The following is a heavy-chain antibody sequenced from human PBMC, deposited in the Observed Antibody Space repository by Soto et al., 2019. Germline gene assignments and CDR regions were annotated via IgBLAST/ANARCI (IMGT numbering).Heavy chain of an antibody. CDR3: ARTYYDILTGYYGDHS. D-gene: IGHD3-9*01. CDR1: GYTFIRYG. J-gene: IGHJ4*02. V-gene: IGHV1-18*01. CDR2: ISAYNGNT. Sequence: QVQLVQSGAEVKKPGASVKVSCKASGYTFIRYGISWVRQAPGQGLEWMGWISAYNGNTNYAQKLQGRVTMTTDTSTSTAYMALRRLRSDDTAVYYCARTYYDILTGYYGDHSWGQGTLVTVSS.